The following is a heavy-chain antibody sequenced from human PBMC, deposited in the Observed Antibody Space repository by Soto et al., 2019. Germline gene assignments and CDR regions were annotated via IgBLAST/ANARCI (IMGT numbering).Heavy chain of an antibody. CDR1: GFTFSSYA. J-gene: IGHJ4*02. Sequence: PGGSLRLSCAASGFTFSSYAMSWVRQAPGKGLEWVSAISGSGGSTYYADSVKGRFTISRDNSKNTLYLQMNSLRAEDTAVYYCARTPLRYSSSDPTTHWGQGTLVTVSS. CDR2: ISGSGGST. D-gene: IGHD6-6*01. CDR3: ARTPLRYSSSDPTTH. V-gene: IGHV3-23*01.